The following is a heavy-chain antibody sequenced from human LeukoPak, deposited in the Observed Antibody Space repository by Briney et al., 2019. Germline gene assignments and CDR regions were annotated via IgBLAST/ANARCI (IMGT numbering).Heavy chain of an antibody. CDR2: IYYSGST. CDR1: DGSISSSNYY. J-gene: IGHJ6*03. V-gene: IGHV4-39*07. D-gene: IGHD6-19*01. CDR3: ARRIAVAGKYYYYYYYMDV. Sequence: SETLSLTCTVSDGSISSSNYYWGWIRQPPGKGLEWIGTIYYSGSTYYNPSLKSRVTISVDTSKNQFSLKLSSVTAADTAVYYCARRIAVAGKYYYYYYYMDVWGKGTTVTISS.